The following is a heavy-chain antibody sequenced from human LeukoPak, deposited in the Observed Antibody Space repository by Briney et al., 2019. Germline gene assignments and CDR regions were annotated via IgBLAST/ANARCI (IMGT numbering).Heavy chain of an antibody. V-gene: IGHV4-39*02. D-gene: IGHD6-19*01. CDR3: AREDSSGWYRDFDY. J-gene: IGHJ4*02. CDR2: IYYSGST. CDR1: GGSISSSSYY. Sequence: SETLSLTCTVSGGSISSSSYYWGWIRQPPGKGLEWIGSIYYSGSTYYNPSLKSRVTISVDTSKNQFSLKLSSVTAADTAVYYCAREDSSGWYRDFDYRGQGTLVTVSS.